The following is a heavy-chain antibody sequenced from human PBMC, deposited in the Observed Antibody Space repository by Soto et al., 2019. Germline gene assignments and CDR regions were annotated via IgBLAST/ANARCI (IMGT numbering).Heavy chain of an antibody. J-gene: IGHJ4*02. CDR1: GFMFDSYA. D-gene: IGHD6-19*01. V-gene: IGHV3-48*02. CDR3: TKSAVSAGWGVDC. Sequence: EVQLVESGGGLVQPGGSLRLSCVASGFMFDSYAMNWVRQAPGKGLEWVSYISPGGDRIYYAESLKGRITISRDNARNSLSLQMNILRDEDTAVYYYTKSAVSAGWGVDCWGQGNLVTVSS. CDR2: ISPGGDRI.